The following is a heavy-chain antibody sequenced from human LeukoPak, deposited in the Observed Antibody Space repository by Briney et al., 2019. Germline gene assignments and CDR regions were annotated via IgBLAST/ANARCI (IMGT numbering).Heavy chain of an antibody. CDR2: IRYDGSNK. J-gene: IGHJ4*02. V-gene: IGHV3-30*02. D-gene: IGHD6-13*01. Sequence: GGSLRLSCAASRFTFKSYGMHWVRQAPGKGLQWVAFIRYDGSNKYYTDSVKGRFTISRDDSKNTLYLQMNSLIAEDTAVYYCAKAGGSGMYSSSWYRHFDYWGQGTLVTVSS. CDR1: RFTFKSYG. CDR3: AKAGGSGMYSSSWYRHFDY.